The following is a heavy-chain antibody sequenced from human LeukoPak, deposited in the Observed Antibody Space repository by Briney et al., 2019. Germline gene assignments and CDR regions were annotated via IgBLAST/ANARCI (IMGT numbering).Heavy chain of an antibody. D-gene: IGHD6-13*01. CDR1: GGSISSYY. J-gene: IGHJ4*02. Sequence: PSETLSLTCTVSGGSISSYYWSWVRQPPGKGLEWIGYIYYSGSTNYNPSLKSRVTISVDTSKTQFSLKLSSVTAADTAVYYCARHERGAAAGTLFDYWGPGTLVTVSS. CDR2: IYYSGST. CDR3: ARHERGAAAGTLFDY. V-gene: IGHV4-59*08.